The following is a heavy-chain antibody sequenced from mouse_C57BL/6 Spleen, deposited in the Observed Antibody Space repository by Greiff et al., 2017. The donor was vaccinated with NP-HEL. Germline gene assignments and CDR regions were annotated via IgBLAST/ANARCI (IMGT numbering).Heavy chain of an antibody. J-gene: IGHJ1*03. Sequence: DVQLVESGGGLVKPGGSLKLSCAASGFTFSSYAMSWVRQTPEKRLEWVATISDGGSYTYYPDNVKGRFTISRDNAKNNLYLQMSHLKSEDTAMYYCARGETTVVDWYFDVWGTGTTVTVSS. CDR1: GFTFSSYA. CDR3: ARGETTVVDWYFDV. V-gene: IGHV5-4*01. CDR2: ISDGGSYT. D-gene: IGHD1-1*01.